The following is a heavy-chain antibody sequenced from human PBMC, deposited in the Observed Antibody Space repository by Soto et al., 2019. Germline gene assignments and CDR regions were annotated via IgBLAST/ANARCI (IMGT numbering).Heavy chain of an antibody. V-gene: IGHV1-69*13. D-gene: IGHD5-12*01. CDR1: GGTFSSYA. Sequence: SVKVSCKASGGTFSSYAISWVRQAPGQGLEWMGGIIPIFGTANYAQKFQGRVTITADESTSTAYMELSSLRSEDTAVYYCARQVGGYDTNWFDPWGQGTLVTVSS. J-gene: IGHJ5*02. CDR3: ARQVGGYDTNWFDP. CDR2: IIPIFGTA.